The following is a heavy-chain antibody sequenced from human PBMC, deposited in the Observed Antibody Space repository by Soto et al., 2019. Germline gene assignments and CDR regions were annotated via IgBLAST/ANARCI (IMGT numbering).Heavy chain of an antibody. J-gene: IGHJ4*02. D-gene: IGHD4-17*01. CDR1: GGSVSSSSYY. CDR2: IYYSGST. CDR3: ARQTDDYGSYYFDY. Sequence: SETLSLTCTVSGGSVSSSSYYWGWIRQPPGKGLEWIGSIYYSGSTYYNPSLKSRVTISVDTSKNQFSLKLSSVTAADTAVYYCARQTDDYGSYYFDYWGQGTLVTVSS. V-gene: IGHV4-39*01.